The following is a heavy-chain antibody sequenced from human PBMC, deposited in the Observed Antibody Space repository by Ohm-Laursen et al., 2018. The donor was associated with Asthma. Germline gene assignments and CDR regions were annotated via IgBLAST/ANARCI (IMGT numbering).Heavy chain of an antibody. J-gene: IGHJ4*02. Sequence: TLSLTCTVSGGSIGSDDYYWSWIRQHPGKGLEWIGYIYYSGSTYYNPSLKSRVTISVDTSKNQFSLKLSSVTAADTAVYYCARARGYYGGTGYYFDYWGQGTLVTVSS. CDR3: ARARGYYGGTGYYFDY. CDR2: IYYSGST. CDR1: GGSIGSDDYY. D-gene: IGHD4-23*01. V-gene: IGHV4-31*03.